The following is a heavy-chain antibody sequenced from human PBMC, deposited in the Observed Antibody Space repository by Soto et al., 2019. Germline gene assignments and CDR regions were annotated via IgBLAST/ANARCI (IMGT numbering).Heavy chain of an antibody. CDR1: GYTFTSYA. CDR3: AARGTAMGEIDY. J-gene: IGHJ4*02. Sequence: SVKVSCKASGYTFTSYAMQWVRQARGQRLEWIGWIVVGSGNTNYAQKFQERVTITRDMSTSTAYMELSSLRSEDTAVYYCAARGTAMGEIDYWGQGTLVTVSS. D-gene: IGHD5-18*01. V-gene: IGHV1-58*02. CDR2: IVVGSGNT.